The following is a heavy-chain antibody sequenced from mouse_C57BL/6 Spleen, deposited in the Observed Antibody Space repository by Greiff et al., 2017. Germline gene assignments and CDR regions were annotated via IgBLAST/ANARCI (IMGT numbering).Heavy chain of an antibody. D-gene: IGHD2-1*01. CDR2: ISSGGDYI. J-gene: IGHJ4*01. Sequence: EVQGVESGEGLVKPGGSLKLSCAASGFTFSSYAMSWVRQTPEKRLEWVAYISSGGDYIYYADTVKGRFTISRDNARNTLYLQMSSLKSEDTAMYYCTRDQIYYGNYEDYAMDYWGQGTSVTVSS. CDR1: GFTFSSYA. CDR3: TRDQIYYGNYEDYAMDY. V-gene: IGHV5-9-1*02.